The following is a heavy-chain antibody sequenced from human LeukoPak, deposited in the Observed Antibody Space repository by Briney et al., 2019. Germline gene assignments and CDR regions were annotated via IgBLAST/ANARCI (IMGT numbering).Heavy chain of an antibody. V-gene: IGHV3-11*01. CDR2: ISSSGSTI. CDR3: AKKGLVGSTDLRAFDY. J-gene: IGHJ4*02. Sequence: GGSLRLSCAASGFTFSDYYMSWIRQAPGKGLEWVSYISSSGSTIYYADSVKGRFTISRDNSKNMLYLQMNSLRAEDTAVYFCAKKGLVGSTDLRAFDYWGQGILVTVSA. CDR1: GFTFSDYY. D-gene: IGHD1-26*01.